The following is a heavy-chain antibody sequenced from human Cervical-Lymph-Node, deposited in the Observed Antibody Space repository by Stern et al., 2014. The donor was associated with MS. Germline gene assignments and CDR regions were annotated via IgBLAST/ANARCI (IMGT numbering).Heavy chain of an antibody. V-gene: IGHV1-46*01. CDR1: GYTFTSSY. J-gene: IGHJ4*02. Sequence: QVQLVQSGAEVKKPGASVKVSCKASGYTFTSSYLHWVRQAPGQGLEWMGIINPSGGSTSYAQKFQGRVTMTRDTSTSTVYMELSSLRSEDTAVYYCARDLRYFDWLLPGYDYWGQGTLVTVSS. CDR2: INPSGGST. D-gene: IGHD3-9*01. CDR3: ARDLRYFDWLLPGYDY.